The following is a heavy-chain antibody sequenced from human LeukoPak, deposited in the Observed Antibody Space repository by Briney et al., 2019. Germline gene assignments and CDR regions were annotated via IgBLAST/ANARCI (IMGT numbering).Heavy chain of an antibody. J-gene: IGHJ5*02. CDR2: IYTSGST. CDR3: ARDHSGYSSGWYIDWFDP. Sequence: KSSETLSLTCTVSGGSISSGSYYWSWIRQPAGKGLEWIGRIYTSGSTNYNPSLKSRVTISVDTSKNQFSLKLSSVTAADTAVYYCARDHSGYSSGWYIDWFDPWGQGTLVTVSS. V-gene: IGHV4-61*02. CDR1: GGSISSGSYY. D-gene: IGHD6-19*01.